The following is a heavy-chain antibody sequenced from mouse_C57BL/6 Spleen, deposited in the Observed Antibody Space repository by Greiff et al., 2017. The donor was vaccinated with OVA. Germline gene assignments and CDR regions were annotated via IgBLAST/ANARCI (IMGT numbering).Heavy chain of an antibody. CDR2: IRNKANGYTT. CDR3: ARDYYGSRGYFDY. CDR1: GFTFTDYY. D-gene: IGHD1-1*01. V-gene: IGHV7-3*01. J-gene: IGHJ2*01. Sequence: EVHLVESGGGLVQPGGSLSLSCAASGFTFTDYYMSWVRQPPGKALEWLGFIRNKANGYTTEYSASVKGRFTISRENSQSILYLQMKALRAEDSATYYGARDYYGSRGYFDYWGQGTTLTVSS.